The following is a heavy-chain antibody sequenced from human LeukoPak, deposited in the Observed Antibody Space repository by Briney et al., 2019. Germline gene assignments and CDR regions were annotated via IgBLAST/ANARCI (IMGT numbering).Heavy chain of an antibody. D-gene: IGHD4-17*01. J-gene: IGHJ4*02. CDR3: AKMTIHGDSVV. V-gene: IGHV3-11*01. Sequence: GGSLRLSCAASGFTFSDYYMSWIRQAPGKGLEWVSYIGSSGRPIYYADSVKGRFTISRDNAKNSLYLQMNSLRAEDTAVYYCAKMTIHGDSVVWGQGRLVTVSS. CDR1: GFTFSDYY. CDR2: IGSSGRPI.